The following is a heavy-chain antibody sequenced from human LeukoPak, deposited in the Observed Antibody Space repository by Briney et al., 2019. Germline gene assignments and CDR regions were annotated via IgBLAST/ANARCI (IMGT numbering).Heavy chain of an antibody. D-gene: IGHD3-22*01. V-gene: IGHV4-39*02. CDR1: GGSISSTSYC. Sequence: SETLSLTCTVSGGSISSTSYCGGWIRQPPGKGLEWIGSMCYSGSSDHNPSLKSRVTISVDTSKNHFSLKLSSVTAADTAVYYCARGGRRITMSLGAFDIWGQGTMVTVSS. J-gene: IGHJ3*02. CDR3: ARGGRRITMSLGAFDI. CDR2: MCYSGSS.